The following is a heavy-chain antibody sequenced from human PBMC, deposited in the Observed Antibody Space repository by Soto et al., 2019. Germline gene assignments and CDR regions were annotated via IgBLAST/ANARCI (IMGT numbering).Heavy chain of an antibody. CDR2: VYPRDSDT. CDR3: ARPPLPGYSIHFNS. J-gene: IGHJ4*02. V-gene: IGHV5-51*01. CDR1: GYIFIDYW. D-gene: IGHD2-15*01. Sequence: GESLKISCKASGYIFIDYWIGWVRQMPGKGLEWMGIVYPRDSDTRYSPSSQGQVTISADRSTGTAFLQWRSLKASDTALYYCARPPLPGYSIHFNSWGQGTLVTVYS.